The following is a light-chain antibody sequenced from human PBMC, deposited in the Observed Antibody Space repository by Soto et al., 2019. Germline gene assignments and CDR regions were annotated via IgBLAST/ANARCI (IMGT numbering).Light chain of an antibody. J-gene: IGLJ2*01. Sequence: QPVLTQPPSASGTPGQSVTISCSGSSSNIGSNYVYWYQQLPGTAPKLLIYRNNQRPSGVPDRFSGSKSGTSASLAISGLRSEDEADYYCAAWDDSLSGPHVVFGGGTKLTVL. V-gene: IGLV1-47*01. CDR2: RNN. CDR1: SSNIGSNY. CDR3: AAWDDSLSGPHVV.